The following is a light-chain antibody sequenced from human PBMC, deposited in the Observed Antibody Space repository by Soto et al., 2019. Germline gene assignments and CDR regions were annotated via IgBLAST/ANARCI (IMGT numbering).Light chain of an antibody. CDR3: SSYTSSSTYV. Sequence: QSVRTQPASVSGSPGQSITISCTGTSSDVGGYNYVSWYQQHPGKAPKLMNYDVSNRLSGVSNRFSGSKSGNTASLTISGLQAEDEADYYCSSYTSSSTYVFGTGTKVTVL. CDR1: SSDVGGYNY. CDR2: DVS. V-gene: IGLV2-14*01. J-gene: IGLJ1*01.